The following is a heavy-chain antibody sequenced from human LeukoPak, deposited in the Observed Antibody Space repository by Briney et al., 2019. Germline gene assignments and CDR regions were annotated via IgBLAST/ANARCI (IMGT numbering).Heavy chain of an antibody. J-gene: IGHJ4*02. V-gene: IGHV4-39*01. CDR3: ARLAVAGYYYFDY. D-gene: IGHD6-19*01. CDR1: GGSISSSSYY. Sequence: KPSETLSLTCTVSGGSISSSSYYWGWIRQPPGKGLEWIGSIYYSGSTYYNPSLKSRVTMSVDTSKNQFSLKLSSVTAADTAVYYCARLAVAGYYYFDYWGQGTLVTVSS. CDR2: IYYSGST.